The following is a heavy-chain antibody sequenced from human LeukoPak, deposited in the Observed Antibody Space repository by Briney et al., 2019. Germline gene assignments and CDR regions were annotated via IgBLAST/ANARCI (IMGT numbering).Heavy chain of an antibody. J-gene: IGHJ4*02. CDR3: ARHRGWFDWLSTPSYYFDY. CDR2: IYSTGST. D-gene: IGHD3-9*01. Sequence: SETLSLTCTVSGGSINNYYWNWIRQSPGMGLEWIGYIYSTGSTNYNPSLKSRVTISVDTSKNQFSLKLSSVTAADTAVYYCARHRGWFDWLSTPSYYFDYWGQGTLVTVSS. CDR1: GGSINNYY. V-gene: IGHV4-59*08.